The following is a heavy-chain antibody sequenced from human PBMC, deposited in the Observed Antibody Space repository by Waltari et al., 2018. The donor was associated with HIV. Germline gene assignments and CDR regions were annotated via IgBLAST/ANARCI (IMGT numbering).Heavy chain of an antibody. Sequence: QVQLFQSESELKKPGASVKVSCKASGYTLTSNSINWVRQAPGQGLEWMGWINTNTGSPMYAQGFTGRFVFSLDTSVSTAFLQISALKADDTAVYFCARDGGRSRAFDSWGQGTLVTASS. CDR3: ARDGGRSRAFDS. CDR1: GYTLTSNS. D-gene: IGHD3-16*01. V-gene: IGHV7-4-1*02. CDR2: INTNTGSP. J-gene: IGHJ4*02.